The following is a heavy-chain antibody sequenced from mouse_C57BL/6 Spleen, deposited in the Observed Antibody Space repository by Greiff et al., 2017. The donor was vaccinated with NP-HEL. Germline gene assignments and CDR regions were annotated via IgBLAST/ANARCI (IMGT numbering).Heavy chain of an antibody. V-gene: IGHV14-1*01. CDR1: GFNIKDYY. Sequence: DVKLQESGAELVRPGASVKLSCTASGFNIKDYYMHWVKQRPEQGLEWIGRIDPEDGDTEYAPKFQGKATMTADTSSNPAYLQLSSLTSEDTAVYYCTTDDDAWFAYWGQGTLVTVSA. D-gene: IGHD2-4*01. J-gene: IGHJ3*01. CDR2: IDPEDGDT. CDR3: TTDDDAWFAY.